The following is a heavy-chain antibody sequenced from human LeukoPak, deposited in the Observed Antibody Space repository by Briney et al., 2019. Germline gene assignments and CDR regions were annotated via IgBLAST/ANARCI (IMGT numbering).Heavy chain of an antibody. V-gene: IGHV1-18*01. CDR1: GYTFTSYD. CDR2: MNPNSGNT. CDR3: ARTINYGDYESNWFDP. J-gene: IGHJ5*02. Sequence: ASVKVSCKASGYTFTSYDINWVRQATGQGLEWMGWMNPNSGNTNYAQKLQGRVTMTTDTSTSTAYMELRSLRSDDTAVYYCARTINYGDYESNWFDPWGQGTLVTVSS. D-gene: IGHD4-17*01.